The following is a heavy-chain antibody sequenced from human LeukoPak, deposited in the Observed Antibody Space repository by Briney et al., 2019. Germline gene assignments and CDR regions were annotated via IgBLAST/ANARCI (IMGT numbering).Heavy chain of an antibody. CDR3: AREGAYYYYMDV. Sequence: ASVKVSCKASGYTFTGYYMHWVRQAPGQGLEWMGWISAYNGNTNYAQKLQGRVTMTTDTSTSTAYMELRSLRSDDTAVYYCAREGAYYYYMDVWGKGTTVTVSS. CDR1: GYTFTGYY. J-gene: IGHJ6*03. V-gene: IGHV1-18*04. CDR2: ISAYNGNT. D-gene: IGHD3-16*01.